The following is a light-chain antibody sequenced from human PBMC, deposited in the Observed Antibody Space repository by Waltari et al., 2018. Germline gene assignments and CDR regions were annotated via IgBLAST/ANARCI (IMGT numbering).Light chain of an antibody. CDR3: QQSYSTPPLT. J-gene: IGKJ4*01. CDR2: AAS. V-gene: IGKV1-39*01. CDR1: QSISSY. Sequence: DIQMTQSPSPLSASVGDRVTIPCRARQSISSYLNWYQQKPGKAPKLLIYAASSLQSGVPSRFSGSGSGTDFTLTISSLQPEDFATYYCQQSYSTPPLTFGGGTKVEIK.